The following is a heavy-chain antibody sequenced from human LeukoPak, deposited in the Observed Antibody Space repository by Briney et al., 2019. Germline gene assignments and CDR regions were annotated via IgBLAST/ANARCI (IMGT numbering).Heavy chain of an antibody. J-gene: IGHJ4*02. Sequence: GGSLRLSCAASGFTFSSYAMPWLRQAPGKGLEYVSAIIGNGGITYYAHSVKGRFTISRDNSKNPLYLQMGSLKADDMAVYYCARGYCSGGSCYWYSDFWGQGTLVTVSS. V-gene: IGHV3-64*01. CDR2: IIGNGGIT. CDR3: ARGYCSGGSCYWYSDF. CDR1: GFTFSSYA. D-gene: IGHD2-15*01.